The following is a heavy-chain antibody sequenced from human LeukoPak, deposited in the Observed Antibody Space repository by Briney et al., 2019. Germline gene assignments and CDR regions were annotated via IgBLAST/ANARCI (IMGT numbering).Heavy chain of an antibody. V-gene: IGHV3-7*01. D-gene: IGHD3-10*01. CDR1: GFTFSSYW. Sequence: PGGSLRLSCAASGFTFSSYWMSWVRQAPGKGLEWVANIKQDGSEKYYVDSVKGRFTISRDNAKNSLYLQMNSLRAEDTAVYYCARVRGVTYDAFDIWGQGTMVTVSS. CDR2: IKQDGSEK. J-gene: IGHJ3*02. CDR3: ARVRGVTYDAFDI.